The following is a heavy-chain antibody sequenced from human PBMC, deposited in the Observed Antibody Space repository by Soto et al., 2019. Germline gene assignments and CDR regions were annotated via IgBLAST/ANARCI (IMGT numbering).Heavy chain of an antibody. CDR2: IYWDDDK. J-gene: IGHJ4*02. CDR1: GFSLSTSEVG. D-gene: IGHD3-9*01. V-gene: IGHV2-5*02. CDR3: AHRFDWYYLDN. Sequence: QITLKESGPTLVKPTQTLTLTCTFSGFSLSTSEVGVGWIRQAPGKGLEWLALIYWDDDKRYSPSLKSRLTVTKDTSKNRVVLTMTNMDPLDTATYYCAHRFDWYYLDNWGQGTLVTVSS.